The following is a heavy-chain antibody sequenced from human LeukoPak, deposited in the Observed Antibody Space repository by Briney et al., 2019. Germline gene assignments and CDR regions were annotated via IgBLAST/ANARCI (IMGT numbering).Heavy chain of an antibody. Sequence: SETLSLTCTVSGGSISNRGYYWSWIRQPPGKGLEWIGYIYHSGSTYYNPSLKSRVTISVDRSKNQFSLKLSSVTAADTAVYYCARGKANGWYGDYWGQGTLVTVSS. J-gene: IGHJ4*02. D-gene: IGHD6-19*01. CDR1: GGSISNRGYY. CDR3: ARGKANGWYGDY. CDR2: IYHSGST. V-gene: IGHV4-30-2*01.